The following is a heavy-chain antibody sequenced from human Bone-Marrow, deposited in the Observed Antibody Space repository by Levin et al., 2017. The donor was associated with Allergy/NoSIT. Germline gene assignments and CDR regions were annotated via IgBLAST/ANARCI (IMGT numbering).Heavy chain of an antibody. V-gene: IGHV4-31*03. CDR3: ARDARKESRYGMDV. D-gene: IGHD2/OR15-2a*01. Sequence: LRLSCTVSGGSISSGGYYWSWIRQHPGKGLEWIGYIYYSGSTYYNPSLKSRVTISVDTSKNQFSLKLSSVTAADTAVYYCARDARKESRYGMDVWGQGTTVTVSS. CDR2: IYYSGST. CDR1: GGSISSGGYY. J-gene: IGHJ6*02.